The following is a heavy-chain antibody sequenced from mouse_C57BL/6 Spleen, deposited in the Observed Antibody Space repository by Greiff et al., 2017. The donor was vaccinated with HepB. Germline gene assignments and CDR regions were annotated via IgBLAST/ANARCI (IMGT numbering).Heavy chain of an antibody. Sequence: VHLVESGPELVKPGASVKISCKASGYSFTSYYIHWVKQRPGQGLEWIGWIYPGSGTTKYNEKFKGEATLTADTSSSTAYMQLSSLTSEDAAVYYVAHPERYYFDYWGQGTTLTVSS. CDR2: IYPGSGTT. CDR3: AHPERYYFDY. J-gene: IGHJ2*01. V-gene: IGHV1-66*01. CDR1: GYSFTSYY.